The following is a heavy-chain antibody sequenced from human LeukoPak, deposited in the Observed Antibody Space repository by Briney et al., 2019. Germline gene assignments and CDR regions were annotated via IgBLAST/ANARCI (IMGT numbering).Heavy chain of an antibody. J-gene: IGHJ6*02. CDR1: GFTFSSYS. D-gene: IGHD2-2*02. CDR2: ISSSSSYI. V-gene: IGHV3-21*01. Sequence: GGSLRLSCAASGFTFSSYSMNWVRQAPGKGLEWVSSISSSSSYIYYADSVKGRFTISRDNAKNSLYLQMNSLRAEDTAVYYCARDGGGYCSSTSCYNEDYYYYYGMDVWGQGTTVTVSS. CDR3: ARDGGGYCSSTSCYNEDYYYYYGMDV.